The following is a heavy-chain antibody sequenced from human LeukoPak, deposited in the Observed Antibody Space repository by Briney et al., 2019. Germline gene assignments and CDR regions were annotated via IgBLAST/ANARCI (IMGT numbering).Heavy chain of an antibody. J-gene: IGHJ4*02. CDR2: INPSGGST. CDR3: ARAPKVPDTAMVLYYFDY. CDR1: GYTFTSYY. D-gene: IGHD5-18*01. Sequence: ASVKVSCKASGYTFTSYYMHWVRQAPGQGLEWMGIINPSGGSTSYAQKFQGRVTMTRNTSISTAYMELSSLRSEDTAVYYCARAPKVPDTAMVLYYFDYWGQGTLVTVSS. V-gene: IGHV1-46*01.